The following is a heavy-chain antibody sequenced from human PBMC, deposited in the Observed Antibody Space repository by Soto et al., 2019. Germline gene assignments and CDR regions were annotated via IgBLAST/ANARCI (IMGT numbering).Heavy chain of an antibody. D-gene: IGHD5-12*01. V-gene: IGHV3-23*01. J-gene: IGHJ6*02. CDR3: AKRGFDSGGWDYYALDV. Sequence: EVQLLESGGGLAQPGGSLRVFCAASGFTFHTYAMTWVRQAPEKGLEWVSAITGGGGRTYYADSVKGRFTISRDNSKNTLYLQMTSLRVEDTAVYYCAKRGFDSGGWDYYALDVWGQGTAVTVSS. CDR1: GFTFHTYA. CDR2: ITGGGGRT.